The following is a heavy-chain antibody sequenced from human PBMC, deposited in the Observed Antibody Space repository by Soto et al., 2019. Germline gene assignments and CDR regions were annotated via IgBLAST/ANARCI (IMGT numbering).Heavy chain of an antibody. CDR2: IYHSGST. CDR3: ARAAYDYVWGSYRYSVHFDY. D-gene: IGHD3-16*02. Sequence: SETLSLTCAVSGGSISSSNWWSWVRQPPGKGLEWIGEIYHSGSTNYNPSLKSRVTIPVDKSKNQFSLKLSSVTAADTAVCYCARAAYDYVWGSYRYSVHFDYWGQGTLVTVSS. V-gene: IGHV4-4*02. J-gene: IGHJ4*02. CDR1: GGSISSSNW.